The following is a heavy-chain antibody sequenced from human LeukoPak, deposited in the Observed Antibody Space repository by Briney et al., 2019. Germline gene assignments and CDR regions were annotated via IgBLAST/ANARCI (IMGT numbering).Heavy chain of an antibody. CDR3: ARHDSGSSNYPLDY. D-gene: IGHD1-26*01. J-gene: IGHJ4*02. CDR2: IYYTGIT. V-gene: IGHV4-59*08. CDR1: GGSIGGYY. Sequence: PSETLSLTCTVSGGSIGGYYWGWIRQPPGRGLEWIAYIYYTGITNYNPSLKSRATISLDTSKNQFSLKLSSVTAADTAIYYCARHDSGSSNYPLDYWGQGRLVTVSS.